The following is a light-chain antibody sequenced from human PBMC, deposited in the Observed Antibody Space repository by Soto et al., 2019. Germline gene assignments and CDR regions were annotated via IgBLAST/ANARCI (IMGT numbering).Light chain of an antibody. Sequence: LTQPASVSGSPGQSITISCTGTSSNVGSYKLVSWYQQHPGKAPKLMIFEVNKRPSGVSNRFSGSKSGNMASLTISGLKVEDEADYYCCSSGGSPTYVFGTGTKVTVL. CDR3: CSSGGSPTYV. V-gene: IGLV2-23*02. CDR1: SSNVGSYKL. J-gene: IGLJ1*01. CDR2: EVN.